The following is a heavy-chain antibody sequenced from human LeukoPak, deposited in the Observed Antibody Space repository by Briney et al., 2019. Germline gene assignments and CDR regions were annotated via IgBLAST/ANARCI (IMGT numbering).Heavy chain of an antibody. CDR3: ARHGFAGAFQH. CDR1: GESFNDYY. D-gene: IGHD3-10*01. CDR2: MNHSGST. Sequence: PSETLSLTCAVYGESFNDYYWSWIRQPPGKGLEWIGEMNHSGSTNYSPSLKSRVIVSVDTSKNQFSLKLTSVTAADTAVYYCARHGFAGAFQHWGQGTLVTVSS. J-gene: IGHJ1*01. V-gene: IGHV4-34*01.